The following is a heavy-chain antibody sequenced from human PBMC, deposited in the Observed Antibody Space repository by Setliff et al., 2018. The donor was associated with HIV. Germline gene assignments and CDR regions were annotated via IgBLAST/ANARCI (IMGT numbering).Heavy chain of an antibody. V-gene: IGHV3-49*04. Sequence: GGSLRLSCTASGFTFGDYAVSWVRQAPGKGLEWVGFIRGKAYGEAADFAASLKGRFTISRDDSKSIAYLQMNSLKTEDTAVYYCARGVPAVTGYHFDYWGQGTLVTVSS. D-gene: IGHD6-19*01. CDR1: GFTFGDYA. J-gene: IGHJ4*02. CDR3: ARGVPAVTGYHFDY. CDR2: IRGKAYGEAA.